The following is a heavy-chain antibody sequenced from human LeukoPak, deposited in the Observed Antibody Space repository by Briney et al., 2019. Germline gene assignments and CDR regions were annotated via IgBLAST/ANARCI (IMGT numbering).Heavy chain of an antibody. J-gene: IGHJ4*02. CDR2: IWYDGSNK. CDR1: GFTFSSYG. D-gene: IGHD3-22*01. V-gene: IGHV3-33*01. CDR3: ARVGPRYDSSGYYYYFDY. Sequence: PGRSLRLFCAASGFTFSSYGMHWVRQAPGKGMEWVAVIWYDGSNKYYADSVKGRFTISRDNSKNTLYLQMNSLRAEDTAVYYCARVGPRYDSSGYYYYFDYWGQGTLVTVSS.